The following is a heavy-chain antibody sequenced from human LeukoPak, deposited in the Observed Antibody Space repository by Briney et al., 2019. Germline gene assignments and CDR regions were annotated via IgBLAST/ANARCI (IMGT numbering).Heavy chain of an antibody. CDR2: ISGSGGST. D-gene: IGHD6-13*01. V-gene: IGHV3-23*01. Sequence: PGGSLRLSCAASGVTFSSHAMSWVCHAPGKGLEWVSAISGSGGSTHYADSEKGRFTISRDNSKNTLYLQMNSQRAEDTAVYYCAKDPDPGQQLITHLRWYCYYMDVWGKGTTVTVSS. J-gene: IGHJ6*03. CDR1: GVTFSSHA. CDR3: AKDPDPGQQLITHLRWYCYYMDV.